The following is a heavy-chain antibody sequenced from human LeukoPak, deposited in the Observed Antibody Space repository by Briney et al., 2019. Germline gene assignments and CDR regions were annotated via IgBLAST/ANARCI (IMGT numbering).Heavy chain of an antibody. D-gene: IGHD6-19*01. CDR3: ARAGITSGWVQNMDY. J-gene: IGHJ4*02. CDR1: GYTFTRYG. CDR2: ISAYNGNT. V-gene: IGHV1-18*01. Sequence: ASVKVSCKASGYTFTRYGINWVRQAPGQGLEWMGWISAYNGNTKHAQKLQGRVTMTTDTSTSTAYMELRSLRSDDTAVYYCARAGITSGWVQNMDYWGQGTLVTVSS.